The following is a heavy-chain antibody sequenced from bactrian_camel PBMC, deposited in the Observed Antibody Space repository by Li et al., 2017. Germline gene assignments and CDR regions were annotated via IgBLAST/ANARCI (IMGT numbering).Heavy chain of an antibody. Sequence: VQLVESGGGSVQAGGSLRLSCTAPGFTSASCGMDWYRQAAGKQREWVSTISVDGRTSYADSVKGRFTISQDSAQNTVTLQMNNLQSEDSAMYYCAAGERIMAGLWLQCPSKDSQYQYWGQGTQVTVS. V-gene: IGHV3S55*01. D-gene: IGHD1*01. CDR2: ISVDGRT. J-gene: IGHJ4*01. CDR3: AAGERIMAGLWLQCPSKDSQYQY. CDR1: GFTSASCG.